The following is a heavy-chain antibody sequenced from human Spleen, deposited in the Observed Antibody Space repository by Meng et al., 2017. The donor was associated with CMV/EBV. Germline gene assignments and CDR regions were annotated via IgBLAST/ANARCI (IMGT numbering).Heavy chain of an antibody. CDR2: IYYSGST. CDR1: GGSISSYY. CDR3: ARGYNWNYWAFDY. Sequence: QVQLPESGPGLLKPSETLFLTCNVSGGSISSYYWSWIRQPPGKGLEWIGYIYYSGSTNYNPSLKSRVTISVDTSKNQFSLKLSSVTAADTAVYYCARGYNWNYWAFDYWGQGTLVTVSS. J-gene: IGHJ4*02. D-gene: IGHD1-7*01. V-gene: IGHV4-59*01.